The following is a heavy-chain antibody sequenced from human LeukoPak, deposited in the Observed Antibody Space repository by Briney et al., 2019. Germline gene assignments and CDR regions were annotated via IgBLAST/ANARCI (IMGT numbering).Heavy chain of an antibody. CDR3: AKGYDSSGYYYGY. D-gene: IGHD3-22*01. CDR1: GFTFSSYA. J-gene: IGHJ4*02. CDR2: ISGSGGST. V-gene: IGHV3-23*01. Sequence: GGSLRLSCAASGFTFSSYAMSWVRQAPGQGLEWVSAISGSGGSTYYADSVKGRFTISRDNSKNTLYLQMNSLRAEDTAVYYCAKGYDSSGYYYGYWGQGTLVTVSS.